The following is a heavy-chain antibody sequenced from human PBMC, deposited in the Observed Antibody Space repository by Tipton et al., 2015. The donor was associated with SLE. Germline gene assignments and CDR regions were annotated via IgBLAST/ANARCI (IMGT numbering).Heavy chain of an antibody. D-gene: IGHD1/OR15-1a*01. J-gene: IGHJ4*02. CDR3: AKFEKTTDFYLDS. CDR1: GFTFSSYA. V-gene: IGHV3-23*01. CDR2: ISGGGGST. Sequence: SLRLSCATSGFTFSSYAPSWVRWAPGKGLEWVSAISGGGGSTYYADFVKGRFSISIDKSKKTLFLQMNSLRVDDTATYYCAKFEKTTDFYLDSWGQGTLVSVSS.